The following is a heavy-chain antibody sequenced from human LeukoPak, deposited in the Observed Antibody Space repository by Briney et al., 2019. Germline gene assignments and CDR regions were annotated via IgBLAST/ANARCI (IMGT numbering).Heavy chain of an antibody. CDR2: ISSSSSYI. J-gene: IGHJ5*02. CDR1: GFTFSSYS. Sequence: GGSLRLSCAASGFTFSSYSMNWVRQAPGKGLEWVSSISSSSSYIYYADSVKGRFTISRNNAKNSLYLQMNSLRAEDTAVYYCARAPGYCSSTRCIQFWFDPWGQGTLVTVSS. CDR3: ARAPGYCSSTRCIQFWFDP. D-gene: IGHD2-2*01. V-gene: IGHV3-21*01.